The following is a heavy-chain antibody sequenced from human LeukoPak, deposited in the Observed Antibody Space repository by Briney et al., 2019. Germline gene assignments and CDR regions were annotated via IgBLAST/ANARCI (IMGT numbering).Heavy chain of an antibody. CDR3: ARSVGGHFDY. J-gene: IGHJ4*02. V-gene: IGHV3-48*01. CDR1: GFTFSVYS. Sequence: GGSLRLSCAASGFTFSVYSMNWVRQPPGMGLEWVSYITSNSATIQYADSVKGRFTISRDNGKNSLSLQMNSLRGEDTAVYYCARSVGGHFDYWGQGMLVTVSS. D-gene: IGHD3-16*01. CDR2: ITSNSATI.